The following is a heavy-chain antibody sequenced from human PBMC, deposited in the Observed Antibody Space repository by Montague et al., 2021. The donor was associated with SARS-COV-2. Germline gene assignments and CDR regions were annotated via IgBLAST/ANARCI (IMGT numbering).Heavy chain of an antibody. J-gene: IGHJ4*02. V-gene: IGHV4-39*01. CDR3: ARHRRYDVVTYYPDF. CDR1: GGSFDSDNFF. Sequence: SETLSLTCSVSGGSFDSDNFFWGWIRQPPGKRLEWIGVISNGGRTFDNPSLKSRVTISVHTSRHQLSLNVKSVTAADTAVYYCARHRRYDVVTYYPDFWGQGILVTVSS. D-gene: IGHD3-9*01. CDR2: ISNGGRT.